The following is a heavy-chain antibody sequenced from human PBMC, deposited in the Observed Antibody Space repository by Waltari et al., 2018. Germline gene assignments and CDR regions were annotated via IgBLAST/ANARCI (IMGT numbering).Heavy chain of an antibody. D-gene: IGHD6-13*01. Sequence: EVQLVESGGGLVQPGGSLRLSCAASGFPFSNYWMNWVRQAPGKGLVWVARVNTDGSITNYADSVKGRFTISRDNANNTLYLQMNSLTVDDTAVYYCARGVTTAATGTSGYWGQGALVTVSS. J-gene: IGHJ4*02. CDR1: GFPFSNYW. CDR2: VNTDGSIT. CDR3: ARGVTTAATGTSGY. V-gene: IGHV3-74*01.